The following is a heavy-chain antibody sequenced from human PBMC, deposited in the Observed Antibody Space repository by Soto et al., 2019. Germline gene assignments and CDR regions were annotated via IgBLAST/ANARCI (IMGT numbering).Heavy chain of an antibody. CDR3: AREGEKQSLVLRDYYYYYGMDV. CDR2: ISAYNGNT. Sequence: ASVKVSCKASGYTFTSYGISRVRQAPGQGLEWMGWISAYNGNTNYAQKLQGRVTMTTDTSTSTAYMELRSLRSDDTAVYYRAREGEKQSLVLRDYYYYYGMDVWG. J-gene: IGHJ6*02. D-gene: IGHD6-19*01. V-gene: IGHV1-18*04. CDR1: GYTFTSYG.